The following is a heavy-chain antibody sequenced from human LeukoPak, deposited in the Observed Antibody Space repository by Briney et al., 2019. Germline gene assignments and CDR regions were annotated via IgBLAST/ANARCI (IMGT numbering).Heavy chain of an antibody. CDR2: IYRGGST. CDR3: ARDDGGWFDP. CDR1: RFTVRRNY. V-gene: IGHV3-66*01. Sequence: CGSVTLSRLACRFTVRRNYMSWLRQAPGKGLEGVSVIYRGGSTYYADSAKGRFTISRDNSKNTLYLQMNSLRAEDTAVYYCARDDGGWFDPWGQGTLVTVSS. J-gene: IGHJ5*02. D-gene: IGHD3-10*01.